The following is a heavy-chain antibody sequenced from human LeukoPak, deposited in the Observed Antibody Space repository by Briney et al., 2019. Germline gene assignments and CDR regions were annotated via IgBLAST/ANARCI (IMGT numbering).Heavy chain of an antibody. Sequence: SETLSLTCTVSGASISSYYWTWIRQPPGKGLEWIGYIYDSEITSYNPSLKSRVTISADTSRKQFSLRLRSVTAADTAVYYCARSNYAGRFGTFDIWGQGTMVTFSS. CDR2: IYDSEIT. V-gene: IGHV4-59*01. CDR3: ARSNYAGRFGTFDI. CDR1: GASISSYY. J-gene: IGHJ3*02. D-gene: IGHD1-7*01.